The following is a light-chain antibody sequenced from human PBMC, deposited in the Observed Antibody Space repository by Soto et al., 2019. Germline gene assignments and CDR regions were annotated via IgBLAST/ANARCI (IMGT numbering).Light chain of an antibody. Sequence: EIVLTQSPGTLSLSPGERATLSCRASQSVSNNYLAWYQQKPGQAPRLLIYGASSRATGIPDRFSGSGSGTDFTLTISRLDPEDFAVYYCQQYGTSSLTFGPGTKVDIK. CDR3: QQYGTSSLT. J-gene: IGKJ3*01. CDR1: QSVSNNY. V-gene: IGKV3-20*01. CDR2: GAS.